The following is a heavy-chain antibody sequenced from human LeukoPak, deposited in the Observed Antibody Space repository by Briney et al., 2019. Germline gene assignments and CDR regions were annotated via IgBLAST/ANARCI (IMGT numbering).Heavy chain of an antibody. CDR3: ATSIVLLWAPAMEDPDDY. CDR1: GFTFSSYS. CDR2: ISSSSSYI. D-gene: IGHD3-10*01. Sequence: PGGSLRLSCAASGFTFSSYSMNWVRQAPGKGLEWVSSISSSSSYIYYADSVKGRFTISRDNAKNSLYLQMNSLRAEDTAVYYCATSIVLLWAPAMEDPDDYWGQGTLVTVSS. V-gene: IGHV3-21*04. J-gene: IGHJ4*02.